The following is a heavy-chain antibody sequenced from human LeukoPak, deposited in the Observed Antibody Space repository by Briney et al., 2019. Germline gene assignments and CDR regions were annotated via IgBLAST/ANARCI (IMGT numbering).Heavy chain of an antibody. D-gene: IGHD4-17*01. J-gene: IGHJ4*02. CDR1: GFTFSSYS. CDR3: ARLPTTVTTWAIDY. CDR2: ISSSSSTI. Sequence: EGSLRLSCVASGFTFSSYSMNWVRQAPGKGLEWVSYISSSSSTIYYADSVRGRFTISRDNAKNSLYLQMNSLRAEDTAVYYCARLPTTVTTWAIDYWGQGTLVTVSS. V-gene: IGHV3-48*04.